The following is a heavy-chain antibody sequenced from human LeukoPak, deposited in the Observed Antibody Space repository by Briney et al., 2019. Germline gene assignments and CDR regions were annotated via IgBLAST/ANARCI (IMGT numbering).Heavy chain of an antibody. Sequence: ASVKVSCKASGGTFIKYTISWVRQRPGQGLEWMGGITPLFGTANYAQKFQGRVTMTRNTSISTAYMELSGLRSEDTAVYSCARGPDIVVVPAASSGYYYGMDVWGQGTTVTVSS. CDR3: ARGPDIVVVPAASSGYYYGMDV. D-gene: IGHD2-2*01. CDR1: GGTFIKYT. J-gene: IGHJ6*02. CDR2: ITPLFGTA. V-gene: IGHV1-69*05.